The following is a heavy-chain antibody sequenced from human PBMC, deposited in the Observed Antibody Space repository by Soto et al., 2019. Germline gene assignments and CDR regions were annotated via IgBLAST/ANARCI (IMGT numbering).Heavy chain of an antibody. J-gene: IGHJ4*02. CDR3: ARDARGDEAPMDY. CDR2: INPNSGGT. V-gene: IGHV1-2*04. CDR1: GYTFTGYY. Sequence: QVQLVQSGAEVKKPGASLKAPCKAPGYTFTGYYCNWVRQAPGQGLEWMGWINPNSGGTNYAQKFQGWVTMTRDTSISTAYMELSRLRSDDTAVYYCARDARGDEAPMDYWGQGTLVTVSS. D-gene: IGHD3-10*01.